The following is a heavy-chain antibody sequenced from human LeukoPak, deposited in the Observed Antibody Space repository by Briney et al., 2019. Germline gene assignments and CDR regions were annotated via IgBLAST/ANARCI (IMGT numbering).Heavy chain of an antibody. D-gene: IGHD1-26*01. CDR2: INPNSGGT. J-gene: IGHJ3*02. CDR1: GYTFTGYY. Sequence: ASVKVSCKASGYTFTGYYMHWVRQAPGQGLEWMGWINPNSGGTNYAQKFQGRVTMTRDMSISTAYMELSRLRSDDTAVYYCAREKGIVGATTVAFDIWGQGTMVTVSS. V-gene: IGHV1-2*02. CDR3: AREKGIVGATTVAFDI.